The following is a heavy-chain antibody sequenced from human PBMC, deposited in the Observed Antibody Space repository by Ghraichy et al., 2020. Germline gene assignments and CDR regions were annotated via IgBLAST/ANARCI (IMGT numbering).Heavy chain of an antibody. V-gene: IGHV1-69*04. J-gene: IGHJ6*02. CDR3: ARDRRGTSTGYSSSWFYYYYGMDV. D-gene: IGHD6-13*01. Sequence: SVKVSCKASGGTFSSYTISWVRQAPGQGLEWMGRIIPILGIANYAQKIQGRVTITADKSTSTAYMELSSLRSEDTAVYYCARDRRGTSTGYSSSWFYYYYGMDVWGQGTTVTVSS. CDR1: GGTFSSYT. CDR2: IIPILGIA.